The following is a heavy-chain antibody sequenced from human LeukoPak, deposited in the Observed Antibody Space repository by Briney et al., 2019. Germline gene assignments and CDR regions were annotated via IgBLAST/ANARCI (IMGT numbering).Heavy chain of an antibody. CDR2: IYWNDDK. CDR1: GFSLSTSGVG. D-gene: IGHD2-2*01. CDR3: AHRRSLGYCSGTSCLDAFSI. J-gene: IGHJ3*02. Sequence: SGPTLVKPTQTLTLTCTFSGFSLSTSGVGVGWIRQPPGKALEWLALIYWNDDKRYSPSLKSRLTITKDISKNQVVLTMTNMDPVDTAAYYCAHRRSLGYCSGTSCLDAFSIWGQGTMITVSS. V-gene: IGHV2-5*01.